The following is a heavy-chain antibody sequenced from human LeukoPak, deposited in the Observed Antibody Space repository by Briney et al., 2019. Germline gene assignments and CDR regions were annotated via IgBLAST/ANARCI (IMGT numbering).Heavy chain of an antibody. V-gene: IGHV3-23*01. Sequence: PGGSLRLSCAASGFTSSSYGMSWVRQAPGKGLEWVSGISAGGGSTYYADSVKGRFTISRDNSKNTMYLQMNSLRAEDAAVYYCAKDSYDSSGYYHFDYWGQGTLVTVSS. CDR1: GFTSSSYG. J-gene: IGHJ4*02. CDR2: ISAGGGST. CDR3: AKDSYDSSGYYHFDY. D-gene: IGHD3-22*01.